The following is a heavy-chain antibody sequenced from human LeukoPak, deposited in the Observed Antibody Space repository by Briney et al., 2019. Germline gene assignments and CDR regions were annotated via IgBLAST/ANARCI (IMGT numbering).Heavy chain of an antibody. J-gene: IGHJ3*02. D-gene: IGHD2-2*01. V-gene: IGHV3-66*02. CDR3: YQLGTFDI. CDR1: GFTVSNNY. CDR2: IYSGGST. Sequence: GGSLRLSCAASGFTVSNNYMSWVRQAPGKRLEWVSVIYSGGSTYYADSVKGRFTISRENSKNTVYLQMSSLRPEDTAVYYCYQLGTFDIWGQGTMVTVSS.